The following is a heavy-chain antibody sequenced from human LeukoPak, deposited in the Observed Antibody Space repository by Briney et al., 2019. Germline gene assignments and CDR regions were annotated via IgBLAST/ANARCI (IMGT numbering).Heavy chain of an antibody. J-gene: IGHJ4*02. CDR2: INPNSGGP. CDR1: GYTFTGYY. CDR3: ARNSAYYSSSDY. V-gene: IGHV1-2*02. D-gene: IGHD3-22*01. Sequence: ASVKVSCKASGYTFTGYYMHWVRQAPGQGLEWMGWINPNSGGPNYAQKFQGRVTMTRDTSISTAYMDLSGLRSDDTAVYYCARNSAYYSSSDYWGQGTLVTVSS.